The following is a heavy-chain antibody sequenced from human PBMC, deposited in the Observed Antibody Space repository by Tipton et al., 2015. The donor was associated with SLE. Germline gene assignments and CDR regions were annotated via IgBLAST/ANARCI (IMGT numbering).Heavy chain of an antibody. CDR3: ARMEGMITYGGIAGL. Sequence: LSLTCDVNGGSFSGYYWSWIRQSPGKGLEWIGEVNHLGTIYYNASLKSRVTISIDTSKSHFSLKLTSVTAADTAVYYCARMEGMITYGGIAGLWGQGTVVTVSS. CDR1: GGSFSGYY. D-gene: IGHD3-16*01. J-gene: IGHJ4*02. V-gene: IGHV4-34*01. CDR2: VNHLGTI.